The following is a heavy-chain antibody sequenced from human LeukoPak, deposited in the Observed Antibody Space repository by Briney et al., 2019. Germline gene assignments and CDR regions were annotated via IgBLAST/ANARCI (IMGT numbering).Heavy chain of an antibody. D-gene: IGHD2-2*01. V-gene: IGHV3-30*02. J-gene: IGHJ4*02. Sequence: GGSLRLSCAASGFSFSSYGMHWVRQAPGQGLEWVSFISSNGSNKYYPDSVKGRFTISRDKSQNTLYLQMNSLRTEDTAVYYCAKVYTSSWPLDYWGQGTPVPVSS. CDR3: AKVYTSSWPLDY. CDR2: ISSNGSNK. CDR1: GFSFSSYG.